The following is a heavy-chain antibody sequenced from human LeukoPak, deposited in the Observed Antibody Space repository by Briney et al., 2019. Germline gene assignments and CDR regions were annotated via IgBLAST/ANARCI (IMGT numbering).Heavy chain of an antibody. CDR2: IIPIFGTA. J-gene: IGHJ4*02. CDR3: ARLIGFGEIGDDY. V-gene: IGHV1-69*05. CDR1: GYTFTSYD. D-gene: IGHD3-10*01. Sequence: SVKVSCKASGYTFTSYDLNWVRQATGQGLEWMGGIIPIFGTANYAQKFQGRVTITTDESTSTAYMELSSLRSEDTAVYYCARLIGFGEIGDDYWGQGTLVTVSS.